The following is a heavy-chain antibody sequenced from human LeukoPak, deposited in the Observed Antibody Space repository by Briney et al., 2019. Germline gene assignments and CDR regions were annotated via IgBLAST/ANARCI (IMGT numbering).Heavy chain of an antibody. V-gene: IGHV4-4*07. CDR1: GYSISSGYY. Sequence: SETLSLTCTVSGYSISSGYYWSWIRQPAGKGLEWIGRVYTSGSTNYNPSLKSRVTMSVDTSKNQFSLKLSSVTAADTAVYYCARERLYSGYDFISYGFDYWGQGTLVTVSS. J-gene: IGHJ4*02. D-gene: IGHD5-12*01. CDR3: ARERLYSGYDFISYGFDY. CDR2: VYTSGST.